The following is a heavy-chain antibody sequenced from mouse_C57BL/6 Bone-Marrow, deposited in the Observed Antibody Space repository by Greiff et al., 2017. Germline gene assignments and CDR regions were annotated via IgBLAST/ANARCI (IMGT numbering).Heavy chain of an antibody. D-gene: IGHD2-1*01. J-gene: IGHJ2*01. CDR2: IHPNSGST. CDR3: ARSHGNYLYFDY. CDR1: GYTFTSYW. V-gene: IGHV1-64*01. Sequence: QVQLQQPGAELVKPGASVKLSCKASGYTFTSYWMHWVKQRPGQGLEWIGMIHPNSGSTNYNEKFKSKATLTVDKSSSTAYMQLSSLTSEDSAVYYCARSHGNYLYFDYWGQGTTLTVSS.